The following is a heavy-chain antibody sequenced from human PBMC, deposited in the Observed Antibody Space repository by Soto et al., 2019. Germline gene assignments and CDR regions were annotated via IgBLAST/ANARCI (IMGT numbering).Heavy chain of an antibody. CDR1: GFTFSDYY. J-gene: IGHJ5*02. CDR3: ARNYSSSWYVWFDP. CDR2: ISSSGSTI. V-gene: IGHV3-11*01. D-gene: IGHD6-13*01. Sequence: GGSLRLSCAASGFTFSDYYMSWIRQAPGKGLEWVSYISSSGSTIYYADSVKGRFTISRDNAKNSLYLQMNSLRAEDTAVYYCARNYSSSWYVWFDPWGQGTLVTVSS.